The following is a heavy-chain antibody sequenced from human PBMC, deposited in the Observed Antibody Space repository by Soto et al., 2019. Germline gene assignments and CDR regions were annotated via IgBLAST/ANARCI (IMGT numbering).Heavy chain of an antibody. CDR1: GYTFTSYG. Sequence: ASVKVSCKASGYTFTSYGISWVRQAPGQGLEWMGIINPSGGSTSYAQKFQGRVTMTRDTSTSTVYMELSSLRSEDTAVYYCARGYSYGYVSYYYYYGMDVSGQGTTVTVSS. J-gene: IGHJ6*02. CDR2: INPSGGST. CDR3: ARGYSYGYVSYYYYYGMDV. V-gene: IGHV1-46*01. D-gene: IGHD5-18*01.